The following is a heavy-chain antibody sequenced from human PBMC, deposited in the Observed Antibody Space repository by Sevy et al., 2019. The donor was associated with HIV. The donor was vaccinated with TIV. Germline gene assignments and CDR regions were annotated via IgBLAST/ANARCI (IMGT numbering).Heavy chain of an antibody. D-gene: IGHD6-13*01. J-gene: IGHJ4*02. CDR3: ASSAKEGAGTILNFFDY. CDR1: GGSFSGYY. Sequence: SETLSLTCAVYGGSFSGYYWSWIRQPPGKGLEWIGEINHSGSTNYNPSLKSRVTISVDTSKNQFSLKLSSVTAADTAVYYCASSAKEGAGTILNFFDYWGQGTLVTVS. V-gene: IGHV4-34*01. CDR2: INHSGST.